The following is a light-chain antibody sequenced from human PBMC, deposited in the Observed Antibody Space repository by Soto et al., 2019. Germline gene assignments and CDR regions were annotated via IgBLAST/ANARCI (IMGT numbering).Light chain of an antibody. V-gene: IGKV3-20*01. CDR2: GAS. J-gene: IGKJ3*01. Sequence: EIVLTQSPGTLSLSPGERATLSCRASQSVSSSYLAWYQQKPGQAPRLLIYGASTRATGVPDRFSGSESGTDFTLTIRSLEPVASAVYYCLQFDSSPLTFGPVTNVHIK. CDR1: QSVSSSY. CDR3: LQFDSSPLT.